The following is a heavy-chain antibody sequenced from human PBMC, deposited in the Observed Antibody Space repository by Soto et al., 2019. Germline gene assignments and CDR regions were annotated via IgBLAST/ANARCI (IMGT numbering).Heavy chain of an antibody. CDR3: AKDLRPRWLQKGSYYYYYGMDV. Sequence: GGSLRLSCAASGFTFSSYGMHWVRQAPGKGLEWVAVISYDGSNKYYADSVKGRFTISRDNSKNTLYLQMNSLRAEDTAVYYCAKDLRPRWLQKGSYYYYYGMDVWGQGTTVTVSS. V-gene: IGHV3-30*18. CDR2: ISYDGSNK. J-gene: IGHJ6*02. D-gene: IGHD5-12*01. CDR1: GFTFSSYG.